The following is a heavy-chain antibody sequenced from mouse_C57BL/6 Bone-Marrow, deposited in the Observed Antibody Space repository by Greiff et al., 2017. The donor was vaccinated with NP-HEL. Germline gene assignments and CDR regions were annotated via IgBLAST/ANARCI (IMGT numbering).Heavy chain of an antibody. D-gene: IGHD1-1*01. Sequence: VQLQQSGAELARPGASVKLSCKASGYTFTSYGISWVKQRTGQGLEWIGEIYPRSGNTYYNEKFKGKATLTADKSSSTAYMELRSLTSEDSAVYFCARPDYGSDWYFDVWGTGTTVTVSS. CDR3: ARPDYGSDWYFDV. V-gene: IGHV1-81*01. CDR1: GYTFTSYG. CDR2: IYPRSGNT. J-gene: IGHJ1*03.